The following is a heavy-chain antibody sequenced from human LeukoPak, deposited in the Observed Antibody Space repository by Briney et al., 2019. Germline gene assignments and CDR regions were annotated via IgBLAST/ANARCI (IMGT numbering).Heavy chain of an antibody. CDR3: ARDRNYYDSRGFDP. CDR2: ISSSSSYI. CDR1: GFTFSSYS. J-gene: IGHJ5*02. Sequence: PGGSLRLSCAASGFTFSSYSMNWVRQAPGKGLEWVSSISSSSSYIYCADSVKGRFTISRDNAKNSLYLQMNSLRAEDTAVYYCARDRNYYDSRGFDPWGQGTLVTVSS. V-gene: IGHV3-21*01. D-gene: IGHD3-22*01.